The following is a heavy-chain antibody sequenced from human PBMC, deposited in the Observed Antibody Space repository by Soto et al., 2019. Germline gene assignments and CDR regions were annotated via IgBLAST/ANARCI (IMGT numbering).Heavy chain of an antibody. V-gene: IGHV4-31*03. D-gene: IGHD4-17*01. J-gene: IGHJ4*02. CDR2: IYYSGST. CDR3: ATDDMTTETFDY. CDR1: GGSISSGGYY. Sequence: QVQLQESGPGLVKPSQTLSLTYTVSGGSISSGGYYWSWIRQHPGKGLEWNGYIYYSGSTYYSPSLKSRVTLSVDTAKNQISPTLSSVTAADTAVYYCATDDMTTETFDYWGQGTLVTVSS.